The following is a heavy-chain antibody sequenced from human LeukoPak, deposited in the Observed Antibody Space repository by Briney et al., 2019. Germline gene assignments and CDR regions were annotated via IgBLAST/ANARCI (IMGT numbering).Heavy chain of an antibody. CDR1: GGSISSSSYY. Sequence: SETLSLTCTVSGGSISSSSYYWSWIRQPPGKGLEWIGYIYYSGSTNYNPSLKSRVTISVDTSKNQFSLKLSSVTAADTAVYYCARVRITGTTTAFDYWGQGTLVTVSS. CDR2: IYYSGST. D-gene: IGHD1-7*01. V-gene: IGHV4-61*01. J-gene: IGHJ4*02. CDR3: ARVRITGTTTAFDY.